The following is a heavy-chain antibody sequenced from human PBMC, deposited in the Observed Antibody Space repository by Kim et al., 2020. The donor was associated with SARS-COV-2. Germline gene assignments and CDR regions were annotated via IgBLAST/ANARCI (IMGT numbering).Heavy chain of an antibody. CDR3: AKDMLGLYYYYGMHV. Sequence: ADSVKGRFTICRDNAKNSLYLQMNSLRAEDTALYYCAKDMLGLYYYYGMHVWGQGTTVTVSS. J-gene: IGHJ6*02. D-gene: IGHD6-6*01. V-gene: IGHV3-9*01.